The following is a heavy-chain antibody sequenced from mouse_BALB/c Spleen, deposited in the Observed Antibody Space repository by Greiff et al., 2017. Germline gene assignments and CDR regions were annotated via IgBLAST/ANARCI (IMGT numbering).Heavy chain of an antibody. V-gene: IGHV14-3*02. Sequence: EVKLVESGAELVKPGASVKLSCTASGFNIKDTYMHWVKQRPEQGLEWIGRIDPANGNTNYDPKFQGKATITADTSSNTAYLQLSSLTSEDTAVYYCATYDGSSWFAYWGQGTLVTVSA. CDR1: GFNIKDTY. CDR2: IDPANGNT. J-gene: IGHJ3*01. D-gene: IGHD1-1*01. CDR3: ATYDGSSWFAY.